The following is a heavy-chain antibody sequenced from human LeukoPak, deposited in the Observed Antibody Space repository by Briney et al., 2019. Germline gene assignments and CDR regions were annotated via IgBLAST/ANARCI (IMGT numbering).Heavy chain of an antibody. D-gene: IGHD3-22*01. CDR3: ARHRSRDTMIVRDYFDY. CDR1: GGSISSYY. Sequence: SETLSLTSTVSGGSISSYYWNWIRQPAGKGLEWIGRIYPSGSTNYNPSLKSRVTMSVDTSKNQFSLKLSSVTAADTAVYYCARHRSRDTMIVRDYFDYWGQGTLVTVSS. J-gene: IGHJ4*02. V-gene: IGHV4-4*07. CDR2: IYPSGST.